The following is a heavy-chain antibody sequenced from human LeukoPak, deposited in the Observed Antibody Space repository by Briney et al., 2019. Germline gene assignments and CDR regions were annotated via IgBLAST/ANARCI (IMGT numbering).Heavy chain of an antibody. V-gene: IGHV3-33*01. CDR3: ARDYARNYFDY. J-gene: IGHJ4*02. D-gene: IGHD4-17*01. CDR1: GFTFSSYG. CDR2: IWYDGSNK. Sequence: GGSLRLSCAASGFTFSSYGMHWVRQAPGKGLEWVAVIWYDGSNKYYADSVKGRFTISRDNSKNTLYLQMNSLRAEDTAVYYCARDYARNYFDYWGQGTLVTVPS.